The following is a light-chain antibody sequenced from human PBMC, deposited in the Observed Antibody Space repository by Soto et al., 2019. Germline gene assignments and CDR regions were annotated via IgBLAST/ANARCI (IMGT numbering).Light chain of an antibody. CDR3: LQDFHFPLS. CDR2: AAS. J-gene: IGKJ4*01. CDR1: QGIEND. Sequence: AIQMTQSPSSLSASVGDRVTITCRASQGIENDLAWYQQKPGKAPKLLIYAASTLQSGVPSRFSGNGSGTDFTLTISSLQPGDLASYYCLQDFHFPLSFGGGTKVEIK. V-gene: IGKV1-6*02.